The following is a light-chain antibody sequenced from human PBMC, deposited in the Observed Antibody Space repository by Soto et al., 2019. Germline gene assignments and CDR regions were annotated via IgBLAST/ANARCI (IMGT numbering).Light chain of an antibody. Sequence: QSVLTQPPSASGTPGQSVTISCSGSGSNIGSNSVNWYQQVPGTAPKLLIYSNNQRPSGVPDRFSGSKSGTSASLAISGLQSEDEADYYCAAWDDSLNGYVFGTGTKV. CDR1: GSNIGSNS. J-gene: IGLJ1*01. CDR2: SNN. V-gene: IGLV1-44*01. CDR3: AAWDDSLNGYV.